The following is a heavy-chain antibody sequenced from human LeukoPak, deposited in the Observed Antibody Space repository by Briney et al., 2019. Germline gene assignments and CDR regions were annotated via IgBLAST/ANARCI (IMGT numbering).Heavy chain of an antibody. J-gene: IGHJ6*02. CDR1: GITLSKYW. CDR3: TRDANHYGGMDV. Sequence: GGSLRLSCAVSGITLSKYWMHWVRQVPGKGLGWVSRIHSDGSTTDYADSVKGRFTITRDSAKNTLYLEMNSLRVEDTAVYYCTRDANHYGGMDVWGQGTTVTVSS. CDR2: IHSDGSTT. V-gene: IGHV3-74*01.